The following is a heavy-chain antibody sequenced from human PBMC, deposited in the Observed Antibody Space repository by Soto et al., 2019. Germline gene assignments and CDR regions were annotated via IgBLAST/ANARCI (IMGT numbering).Heavy chain of an antibody. Sequence: SETLSLTCAVSGASISTNNWWSWVRQPPGKGLEWIGDVYHSRSTNCNPSLKSRVTISIDKSKNQFSLRLTSMTAADTAVYYCAVPGAGDFDYWSQGTLVTVS. CDR2: VYHSRST. J-gene: IGHJ4*02. CDR3: AVPGAGDFDY. D-gene: IGHD1-26*01. CDR1: GASISTNNW. V-gene: IGHV4-4*02.